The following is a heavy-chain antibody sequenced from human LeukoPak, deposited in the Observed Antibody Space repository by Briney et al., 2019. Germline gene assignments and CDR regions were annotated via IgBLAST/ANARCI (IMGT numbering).Heavy chain of an antibody. CDR3: ARLSGLAPHSPWELDR. V-gene: IGHV1-18*01. CDR1: GYTFTSYG. D-gene: IGHD1-26*01. Sequence: ASVKVSCKASGYTFTSYGISWVRQAPGQGLEWMGWISAYNGNTNYEQKLQGRVTMTTDTSTSTAYMELRSLRSDDTAVYYCARLSGLAPHSPWELDRWGQGTLVTVSS. CDR2: ISAYNGNT. J-gene: IGHJ4*02.